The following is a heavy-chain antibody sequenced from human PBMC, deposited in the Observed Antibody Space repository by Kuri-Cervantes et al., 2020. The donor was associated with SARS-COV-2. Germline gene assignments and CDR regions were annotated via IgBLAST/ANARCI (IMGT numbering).Heavy chain of an antibody. Sequence: ESLKISCIVSGGSISNHYWSWIRLPPGKGLEWIGDVYKSGSSNSNPSLKSRVTISADTSKNQFSLRLTSVTAADTAVYFCAKYETDDYLSTYFGRGSWFDPWGQGTLVTVSS. D-gene: IGHD3-3*01. CDR3: AKYETDDYLSTYFGRGSWFDP. J-gene: IGHJ5*02. CDR1: GGSISNHY. CDR2: VYKSGSS. V-gene: IGHV4-59*11.